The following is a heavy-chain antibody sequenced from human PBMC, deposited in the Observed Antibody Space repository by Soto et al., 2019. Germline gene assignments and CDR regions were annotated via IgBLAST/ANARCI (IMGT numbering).Heavy chain of an antibody. V-gene: IGHV3-15*07. D-gene: IGHD3-22*01. Sequence: PGGSLRLSCAASGFTFSNAWINWVRQAPGKGLEWVGRIKRKTDGGTTDFAAPVKGRFAISRDDSKNMVYLQMNSLKTEDTGIYYCNTDSYSTMIVVRLDYWGHGTLVNVS. CDR2: IKRKTDGGTT. J-gene: IGHJ4*01. CDR3: NTDSYSTMIVVRLDY. CDR1: GFTFSNAW.